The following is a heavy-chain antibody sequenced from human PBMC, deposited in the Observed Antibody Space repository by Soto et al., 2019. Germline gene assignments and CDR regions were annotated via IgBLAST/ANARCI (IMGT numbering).Heavy chain of an antibody. Sequence: QVQLVQSGAEVKKPGSSVKVSCKASGGTFSSYTISWVRQAPGQGLEWMGRIIPILGIANYTQKFQGRVTITADKSTSTAYMELSSLRSEDTAVYYCARDQAIPSPGNYYYYMDVWGKGTTVTVSS. D-gene: IGHD6-6*01. CDR2: IIPILGIA. J-gene: IGHJ6*03. CDR3: ARDQAIPSPGNYYYYMDV. CDR1: GGTFSSYT. V-gene: IGHV1-69*08.